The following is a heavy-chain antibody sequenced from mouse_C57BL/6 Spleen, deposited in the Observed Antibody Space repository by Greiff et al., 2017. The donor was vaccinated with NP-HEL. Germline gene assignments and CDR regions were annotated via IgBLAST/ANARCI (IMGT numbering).Heavy chain of an antibody. V-gene: IGHV5-9-1*02. CDR2: ISSGGDYI. CDR1: GFTFSSYA. J-gene: IGHJ2*01. Sequence: EVMLVESGEGLVKPGGSLKLSCAASGFTFSSYAMSWVRQTPEKRLEWVAYISSGGDYIYYADTVKGRFTISRDNARNTLYLQMSSLKSEDTAMYYCTREGGSPSYFDYWGQGTTLTVSS. CDR3: TREGGSPSYFDY. D-gene: IGHD1-1*02.